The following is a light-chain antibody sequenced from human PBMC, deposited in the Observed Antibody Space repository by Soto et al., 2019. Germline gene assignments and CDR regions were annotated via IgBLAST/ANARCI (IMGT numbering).Light chain of an antibody. CDR1: YDISSS. V-gene: IGKV1-9*01. CDR3: LQDYNYPLT. J-gene: IGKJ4*01. CDR2: DSS. Sequence: DIQLTQSPSFLSASVEDRVTISCRASYDISSSLAWYQQEPGKPPKLLIYDSSTLQTGVPSRFTGSGSGRKFTLTISGLQFGDFATYFCLQDYNYPLTFGGGTRLEI.